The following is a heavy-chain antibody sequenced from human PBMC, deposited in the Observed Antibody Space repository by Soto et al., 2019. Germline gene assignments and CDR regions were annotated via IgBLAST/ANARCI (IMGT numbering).Heavy chain of an antibody. CDR3: AREVFDFWSGYYTRRGGWFDP. CDR2: ISAYNGNT. D-gene: IGHD3-3*01. Sequence: ASVKVSCKASGYTFTSYGISWVRQAPGQGLEWMGWISAYNGNTNYAQKLQGRVTMTTDTSTSTAYMELRSLRSDDTAVYYCAREVFDFWSGYYTRRGGWFDPWGQGTLVTVSS. CDR1: GYTFTSYG. J-gene: IGHJ5*02. V-gene: IGHV1-18*01.